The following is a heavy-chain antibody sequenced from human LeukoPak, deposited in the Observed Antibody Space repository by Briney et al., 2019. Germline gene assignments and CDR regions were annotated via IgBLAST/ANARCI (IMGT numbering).Heavy chain of an antibody. D-gene: IGHD2-21*02. CDR1: GGTFSSYA. CDR3: ARDFVGRSVVVTAIYAFDI. J-gene: IGHJ3*02. CDR2: IIPILGIA. Sequence: SVEVSCKASGGTFSSYAISWVRQAPGQGLEWMGRIIPILGIANYAQKFQGRVTITADKSTSTAYMELSSLRSEDTAVYYCARDFVGRSVVVTAIYAFDIWGQGTMVTVSS. V-gene: IGHV1-69*04.